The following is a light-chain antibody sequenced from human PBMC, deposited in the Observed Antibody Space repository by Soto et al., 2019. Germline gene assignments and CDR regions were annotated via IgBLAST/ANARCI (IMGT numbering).Light chain of an antibody. V-gene: IGKV1-5*03. J-gene: IGKJ1*01. CDR1: QSISSW. Sequence: DIQMTQSPSILSASVGDRVTITCRATQSISSWFAWYQRKPGKAPNVXTHKXSHLESGGPSRFSGSGSATEFTLTISSLQPGYFSTYYCQHYNTDTLTFGQGTKVDIK. CDR2: KXS. CDR3: QHYNTDTLT.